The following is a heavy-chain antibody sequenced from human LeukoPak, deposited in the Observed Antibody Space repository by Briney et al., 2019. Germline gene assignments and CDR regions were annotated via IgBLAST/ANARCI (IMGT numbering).Heavy chain of an antibody. Sequence: GGSLRLSCAASGFTFSGYWMSWVRQAPGKGLGWVANIKQDGGEKYYVDSVKGRFTISRDNAENSLYLQMNSLRAEDTAVYYCVRVRYGDYFDYWGQGTLVTVSS. V-gene: IGHV3-7*05. CDR2: IKQDGGEK. CDR3: VRVRYGDYFDY. CDR1: GFTFSGYW. D-gene: IGHD4-17*01. J-gene: IGHJ4*02.